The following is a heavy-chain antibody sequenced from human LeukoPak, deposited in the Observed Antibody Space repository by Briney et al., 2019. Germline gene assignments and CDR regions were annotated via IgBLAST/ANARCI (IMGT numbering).Heavy chain of an antibody. CDR1: GGSISSSNW. Sequence: PSGTLSLTCAVSGGSISSSNWWSWVRQPPGKGLEWIGYIYYSGSTNYNPSLKSRVTISVDTSKNQFSLKLSSVTAADTAVYYCARVWGAAGTSHFDYWGQGTLVTVSS. D-gene: IGHD6-13*01. V-gene: IGHV4-4*02. CDR3: ARVWGAAGTSHFDY. J-gene: IGHJ4*02. CDR2: IYYSGST.